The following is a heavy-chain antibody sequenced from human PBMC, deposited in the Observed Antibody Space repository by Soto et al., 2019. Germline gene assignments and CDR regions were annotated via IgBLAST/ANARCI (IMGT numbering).Heavy chain of an antibody. Sequence: GGSLRLSCAASGFTFSSYSMNWVRQAPGKGLEWVSYISSSSSTIYYADSVKGRFTISRDNTKNSLYLQMNSLRAEDTAVYYCARGRYYGSGTSTTPYFDYWGQGTLVTVSS. V-gene: IGHV3-48*01. CDR2: ISSSSSTI. D-gene: IGHD3-10*01. J-gene: IGHJ4*02. CDR3: ARGRYYGSGTSTTPYFDY. CDR1: GFTFSSYS.